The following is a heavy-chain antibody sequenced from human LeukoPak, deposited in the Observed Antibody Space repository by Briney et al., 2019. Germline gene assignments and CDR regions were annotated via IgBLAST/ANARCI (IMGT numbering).Heavy chain of an antibody. CDR2: IYYSGST. V-gene: IGHV4-59*01. Sequence: SETLSLTCTVASGSISNYYWTWIRQPLGKGLEWIAHIYYSGSTNYNPSLKSRVTISVDTSKNQFSLKLSSVTAADTAVYYCARGMTTFDYWGQGTLVTVSS. CDR3: ARGMTTFDY. D-gene: IGHD4-11*01. J-gene: IGHJ4*02. CDR1: SGSISNYY.